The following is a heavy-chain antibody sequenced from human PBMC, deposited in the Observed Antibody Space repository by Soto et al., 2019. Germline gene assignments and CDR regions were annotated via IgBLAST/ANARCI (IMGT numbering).Heavy chain of an antibody. CDR2: IYYSGST. D-gene: IGHD6-13*01. CDR3: ARGLSSSWYVSFDY. CDR1: GGSISSYY. V-gene: IGHV4-59*01. J-gene: IGHJ4*02. Sequence: SETLSLTCTVSGGSISSYYWSWIRQPPGKGLEWIGYIYYSGSTNYNPSLKSRVTISVDTSKNQFSLKLSSVTAADTAVYYCARGLSSSWYVSFDYWGQGTLVTVSS.